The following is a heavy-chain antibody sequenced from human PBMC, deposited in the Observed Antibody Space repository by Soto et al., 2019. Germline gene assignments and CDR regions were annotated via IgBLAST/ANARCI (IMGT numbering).Heavy chain of an antibody. CDR1: GGSVSSGSYY. CDR2: IYYSGST. CDR3: AREAGAYYAFWSAYFHNRFDP. D-gene: IGHD3-3*01. V-gene: IGHV4-61*01. J-gene: IGHJ5*02. Sequence: QVQLQESGPGLVKPSETLSLTCTVSGGSVSSGSYYWSWIRQPPGKGLEWIGYIYYSGSTNYNPSLLSRVTISVDTSKNQCSLKLSSVIAADTAVYYFAREAGAYYAFWSAYFHNRFDPWGQGTLVTVSS.